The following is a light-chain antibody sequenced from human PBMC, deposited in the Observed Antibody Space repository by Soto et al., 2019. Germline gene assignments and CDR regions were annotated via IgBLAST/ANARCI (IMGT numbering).Light chain of an antibody. CDR1: QSVTSSY. CDR2: GVS. V-gene: IGKV3-20*01. Sequence: ENVLTQSPGTLSLSPGERATLSCRATQSVTSSYFAWYQQKPGQAPRLLISGVSSRATDIPDRFSGSGSGTDFTLTISRLEPEDFVVYYCQQYSSLPHTFGQGTKLEVK. J-gene: IGKJ2*01. CDR3: QQYSSLPHT.